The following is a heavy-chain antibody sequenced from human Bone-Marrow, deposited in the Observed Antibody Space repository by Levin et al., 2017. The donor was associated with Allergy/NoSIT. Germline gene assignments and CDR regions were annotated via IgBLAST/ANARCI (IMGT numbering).Heavy chain of an antibody. J-gene: IGHJ6*02. D-gene: IGHD5-12*01. CDR1: GYTLSDLS. V-gene: IGHV1-24*01. Sequence: ASVKVSCKVSGYTLSDLSMHWVRQAPGKGLEWMGSFDREDGETTYAQRFQGRITMTEDTSTDTAYMELTSLTSEDTAVYYCATRKGGSDDYILVYLYGMAVWGQGTTVTVSS. CDR3: ATRKGGSDDYILVYLYGMAV. CDR2: FDREDGET.